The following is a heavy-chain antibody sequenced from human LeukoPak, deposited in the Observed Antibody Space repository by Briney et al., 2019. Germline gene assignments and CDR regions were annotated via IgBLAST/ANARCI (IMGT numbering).Heavy chain of an antibody. D-gene: IGHD3-10*01. CDR1: GFTFSSYA. V-gene: IGHV3-23*01. CDR3: AKGAILWLGELLGDFDY. Sequence: GGSLRLSCAASGFTFSSYAMSWVRQAPGKGLEWVSAISGSGGSTYYADSVKGRFTISRDNSKNTLYLQMNSLRAEDTAVYYCAKGAILWLGELLGDFDYWGQGTLVTVSS. CDR2: ISGSGGST. J-gene: IGHJ4*02.